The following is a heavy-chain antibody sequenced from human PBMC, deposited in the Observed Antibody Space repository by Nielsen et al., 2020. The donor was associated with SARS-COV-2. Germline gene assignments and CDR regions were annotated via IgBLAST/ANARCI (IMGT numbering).Heavy chain of an antibody. Sequence: GESLKISCAASGFTFSGSAMHWVRQASGKGLEWVGRIRSKANSYATAYAASVKGRFTISRDDSKNTAYLQMNSLKTEDTAVYYCARAPITMIVVVNAFDIWGQGTMVTVSS. CDR2: IRSKANSYAT. J-gene: IGHJ3*02. CDR3: ARAPITMIVVVNAFDI. D-gene: IGHD3-22*01. V-gene: IGHV3-73*01. CDR1: GFTFSGSA.